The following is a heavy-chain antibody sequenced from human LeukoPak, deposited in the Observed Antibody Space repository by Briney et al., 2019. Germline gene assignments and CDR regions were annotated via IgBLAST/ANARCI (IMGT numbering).Heavy chain of an antibody. CDR3: AKRSDYGYNWNYFDS. D-gene: IGHD4-23*01. V-gene: IGHV3-23*01. J-gene: IGHJ4*02. Sequence: GRCLRPSCPAAAFTFTSAGMRWVRQPPGKWMEWVSSINIGGGSTYYADSVRGRFTSSRDNSKNTLYLQMNSLRAEDTAVYYCAKRSDYGYNWNYFDSWGQGTLVTVSS. CDR2: INIGGGST. CDR1: AFTFTSAG.